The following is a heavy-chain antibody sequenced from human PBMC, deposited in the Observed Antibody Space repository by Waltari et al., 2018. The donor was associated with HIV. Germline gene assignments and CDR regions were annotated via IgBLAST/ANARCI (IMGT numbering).Heavy chain of an antibody. J-gene: IGHJ4*02. D-gene: IGHD3-10*01. Sequence: QVQLVQSGAEVRRPGSSVKVSCKASGGTFLSYSINWVRQAPGQGLEWMRRMVPMSDKPNYAQKFRGRVTITADKSTSTAYMELNNLRFGDTAVYYCATARETMGVDFDYWGQGTLVAVSS. CDR2: MVPMSDKP. CDR3: ATARETMGVDFDY. CDR1: GGTFLSYS. V-gene: IGHV1-69*02.